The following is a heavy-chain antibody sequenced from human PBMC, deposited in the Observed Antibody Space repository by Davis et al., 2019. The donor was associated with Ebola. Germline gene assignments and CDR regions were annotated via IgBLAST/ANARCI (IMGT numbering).Heavy chain of an antibody. V-gene: IGHV1-3*01. CDR2: INAGNGNT. Sequence: AASVKVSCKASGYTFTSYAMHWVRRAPGQRLEWMGWINAGNGNTKYSQKFQGRVTITRDTSASTAYMELSSLRSEDTSVYYCARDRGGDYSFDYWGQGTLVTVSS. CDR1: GYTFTSYA. CDR3: ARDRGGDYSFDY. J-gene: IGHJ4*02. D-gene: IGHD3-10*01.